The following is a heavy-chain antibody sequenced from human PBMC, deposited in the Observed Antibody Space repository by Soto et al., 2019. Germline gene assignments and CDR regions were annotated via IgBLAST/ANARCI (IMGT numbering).Heavy chain of an antibody. CDR3: VEKQTGGPRCFDF. D-gene: IGHD3-16*01. V-gene: IGHV2-5*01. Sequence: GPTLVNHTHTLTLTCTFSRFSLLTIGVGGGWIGQPRGKALEWLALIYCNDYKRYSPSLKTRLTINKDTSKNQVVLTTSNMAPVDTATYSCVEKQTGGPRCFDFWCQALLVTVSS. CDR1: RFSLLTIGVG. J-gene: IGHJ4*02. CDR2: IYCNDYK.